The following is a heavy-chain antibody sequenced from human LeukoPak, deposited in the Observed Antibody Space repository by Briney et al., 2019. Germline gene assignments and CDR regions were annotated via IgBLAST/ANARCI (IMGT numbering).Heavy chain of an antibody. Sequence: PGGSLRLSCAASGFTFSNAWMSWVRQAPGKGLEWVANIKQDGSEKYYVDSVKGRFTISRDNAKNSLYLQMNSLRAEDTAVYYCARESDVVAATFWFDPWGQGTLVTVSS. D-gene: IGHD2-15*01. CDR2: IKQDGSEK. V-gene: IGHV3-7*01. CDR1: GFTFSNAW. CDR3: ARESDVVAATFWFDP. J-gene: IGHJ5*02.